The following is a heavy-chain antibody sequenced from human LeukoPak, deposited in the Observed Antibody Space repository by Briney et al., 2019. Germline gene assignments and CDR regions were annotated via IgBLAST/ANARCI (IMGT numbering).Heavy chain of an antibody. Sequence: GASVKVSCKASGYTFTSYYMHWVRQAPGQGLEWMGIINPSGGSTSYAQKFQGRVTMTRDTSKNQFSLKLSSVTAADTAVYYCARGRRYVTMIVVVITVSRQPQNWFDPWGQGTLVAVSS. CDR2: INPSGGST. D-gene: IGHD3-22*01. CDR1: GYTFTSYY. CDR3: ARGRRYVTMIVVVITVSRQPQNWFDP. J-gene: IGHJ5*02. V-gene: IGHV1-46*01.